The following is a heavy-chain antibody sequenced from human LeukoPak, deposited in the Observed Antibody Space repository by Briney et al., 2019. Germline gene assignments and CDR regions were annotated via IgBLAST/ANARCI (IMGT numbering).Heavy chain of an antibody. J-gene: IGHJ4*02. CDR1: GYTFDDYA. Sequence: GRSLRLSCAASGYTFDDYAMNWVHQAPGKGLEWVSLISGDGGSTYYADSVKGRFTISRDNSKNSLYLQMNSLRTEDTALYYCAKDKTAAAGDNFDYWGQGTLVTVSS. CDR3: AKDKTAAAGDNFDY. V-gene: IGHV3-43*02. CDR2: ISGDGGST. D-gene: IGHD6-13*01.